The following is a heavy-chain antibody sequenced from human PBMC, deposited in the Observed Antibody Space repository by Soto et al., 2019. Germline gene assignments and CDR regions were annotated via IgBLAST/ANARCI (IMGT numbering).Heavy chain of an antibody. CDR1: GYTFTGYY. D-gene: IGHD1-1*01. CDR3: ASDRRTEVSGRYYYSGMDF. CDR2: INPNSGGT. V-gene: IGHV1-2*04. Sequence: ASGRVACEGSGYTFTGYYLEVVRQAPEQGLEWMGWINPNSGGTNYAQKFQGWVTMTRDTSISTAYMELSRLRSDDTAVYYCASDRRTEVSGRYYYSGMDFWGKGTTVTVSP. J-gene: IGHJ6*04.